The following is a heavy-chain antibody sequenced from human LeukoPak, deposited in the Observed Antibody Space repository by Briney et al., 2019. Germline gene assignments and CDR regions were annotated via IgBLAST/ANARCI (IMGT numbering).Heavy chain of an antibody. CDR3: ARDLGRYCSGGSCHYYSYYMDV. V-gene: IGHV1-18*04. J-gene: IGHJ6*03. D-gene: IGHD2-15*01. CDR1: GYTFIGYY. CDR2: ISTYNGNT. Sequence: GASVKVSCKASGYTFIGYYMNWVRQAPGQGLEWMGWISTYNGNTNYAQKLQGRVTMTTDTSTSTAYMELRRLRSDDTAVYYCARDLGRYCSGGSCHYYSYYMDVWGKGTTVTVSS.